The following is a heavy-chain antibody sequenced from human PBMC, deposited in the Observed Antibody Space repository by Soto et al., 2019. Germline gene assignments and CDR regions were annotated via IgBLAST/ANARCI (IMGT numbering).Heavy chain of an antibody. V-gene: IGHV1-3*01. CDR2: INAGNGNT. CDR3: ARGLTYYDILTGSQGSWFDP. CDR1: GYTFTSYA. Sequence: ASVKVSCKASGYTFTSYAMHWVRQAPGQRLEWMGWINAGNGNTKYSQKFQGRVTITRDTSASTAYMELSSVTAADTAVYYCARGLTYYDILTGSQGSWFDPWGQGTLVTVSS. D-gene: IGHD3-9*01. J-gene: IGHJ5*02.